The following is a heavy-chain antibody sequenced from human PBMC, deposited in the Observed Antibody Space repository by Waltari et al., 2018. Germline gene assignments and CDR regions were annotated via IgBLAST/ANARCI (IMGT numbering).Heavy chain of an antibody. CDR1: GYSIRSGYY. CDR3: ARAPYYVWGSYRKGGYFDY. D-gene: IGHD3-16*02. Sequence: QVQLQESGPGLVKPSETLSLTCAVSGYSIRSGYYWGWIRQPPGKGLEWIGSIYHSGSTYYNPSLKSRVTISVDTSKNQFSLKLSSVTAADTAVYYCARAPYYVWGSYRKGGYFDYWGQGTLVTVSS. J-gene: IGHJ4*02. V-gene: IGHV4-38-2*01. CDR2: IYHSGST.